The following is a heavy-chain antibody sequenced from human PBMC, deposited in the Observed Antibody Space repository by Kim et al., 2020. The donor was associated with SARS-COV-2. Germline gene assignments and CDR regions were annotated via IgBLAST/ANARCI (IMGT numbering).Heavy chain of an antibody. Sequence: SQTLSLTCAISGDSVSSNGATWNWIRQSPTRGLEWLGRTYYRSTRFNDYAGSVKSRISISPDTSKNQFSLQLNSVTPDDTAVYFCARDPPTYYSCFDYWGQGTRVTVSS. CDR3: ARDPPTYYSCFDY. V-gene: IGHV6-1*01. CDR1: GDSVSSNGAT. J-gene: IGHJ4*01. D-gene: IGHD1-26*01. CDR2: TYYRSTRFN.